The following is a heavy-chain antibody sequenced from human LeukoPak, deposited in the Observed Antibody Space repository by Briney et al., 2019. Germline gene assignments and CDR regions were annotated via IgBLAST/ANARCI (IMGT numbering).Heavy chain of an antibody. CDR3: ARDLVTVTKGFDP. Sequence: PSETLSLTCAVSGDSFSSHYWTWIRQPPGRGLEWIGYISYIGTTNYNPSLKSRVTISIDTSKNQFSLKLSSVTTADTAVYYCARDLVTVTKGFDPWGLGTMVSVSP. CDR2: ISYIGTT. J-gene: IGHJ3*01. CDR1: GDSFSSHY. D-gene: IGHD4-17*01. V-gene: IGHV4-59*11.